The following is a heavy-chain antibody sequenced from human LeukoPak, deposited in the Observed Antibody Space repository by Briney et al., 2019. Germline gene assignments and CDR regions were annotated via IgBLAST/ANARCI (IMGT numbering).Heavy chain of an antibody. CDR1: SGSISTSNYY. Sequence: SETLSLTCTVSSGSISTSNYYWGWVRQPPGKALEWIGNIFYSGSTYYSPSLKSRVTISLDTSKNQFSLKLTSVTAADTAVYFCTRGLAAAYDYNWFDSWGQGTLVTVSS. CDR2: IFYSGST. V-gene: IGHV4-39*07. J-gene: IGHJ5*01. CDR3: TRGLAAAYDYNWFDS. D-gene: IGHD5-12*01.